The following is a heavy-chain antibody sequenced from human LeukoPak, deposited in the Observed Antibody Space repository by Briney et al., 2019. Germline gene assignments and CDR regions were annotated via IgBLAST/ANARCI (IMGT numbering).Heavy chain of an antibody. D-gene: IGHD3-22*01. V-gene: IGHV4-4*07. CDR2: IYTSGST. J-gene: IGHJ4*02. Sequence: SETLSLTCTVSGGSISSYYWSWIRQPAGKGLEWIGRIYTSGSTNYNPSLKSRVTISVDTSKNQFSLKLSSVTAADTAVYYCARGGDYYDSSGYPLGYWGQGTLVTVSS. CDR1: GGSISSYY. CDR3: ARGGDYYDSSGYPLGY.